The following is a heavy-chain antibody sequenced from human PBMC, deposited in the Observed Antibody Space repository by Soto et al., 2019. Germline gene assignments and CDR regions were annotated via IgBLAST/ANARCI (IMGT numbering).Heavy chain of an antibody. D-gene: IGHD3-22*01. CDR2: IYITGST. CDR3: ASQYYYDSSGYPFHY. V-gene: IGHV4-4*07. J-gene: IGHJ4*02. CDR1: GGSISSYY. Sequence: PSETLSLTCTVSGGSISSYYWSWIRQSAGKGLEWIGRIYITGSTNYNPSLKSRVTVSLDTSKNQFSLKLSSVTAADTALYYCASQYYYDSSGYPFHYWGQGTLVTVSS.